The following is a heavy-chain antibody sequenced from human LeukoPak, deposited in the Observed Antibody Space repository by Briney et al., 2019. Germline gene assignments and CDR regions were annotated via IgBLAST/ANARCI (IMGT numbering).Heavy chain of an antibody. CDR3: ARVGSGVADY. Sequence: SETLSLTCTVSGGSISSYYWSWIRQPPGKVLEWIGYIYYSGSTNYNPSLKSRVTISVDTSKNQFSLKLSSVTAADTAVYYCARVGSGVADYWGQGTLVTVSS. D-gene: IGHD6-19*01. V-gene: IGHV4-59*01. J-gene: IGHJ4*02. CDR1: GGSISSYY. CDR2: IYYSGST.